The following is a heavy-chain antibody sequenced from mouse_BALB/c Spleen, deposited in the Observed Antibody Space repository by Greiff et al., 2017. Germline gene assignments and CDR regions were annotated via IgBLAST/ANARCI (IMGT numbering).Heavy chain of an antibody. Sequence: EVKLMESGGGLVQPGGSRKLSCAASGFTFSSFGMHWVRQAPEKGLEWVAYISSGSSTIYYADTVKGRFTISRDNPKNTLFLQMTSLRSEDTAMYYCARGYYYGSSSYWYFDVWGAGTTVTVSS. CDR1: GFTFSSFG. CDR3: ARGYYYGSSSYWYFDV. D-gene: IGHD1-1*01. CDR2: ISSGSSTI. V-gene: IGHV5-17*02. J-gene: IGHJ1*01.